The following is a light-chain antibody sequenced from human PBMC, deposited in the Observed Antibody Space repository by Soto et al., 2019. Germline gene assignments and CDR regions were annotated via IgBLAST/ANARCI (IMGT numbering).Light chain of an antibody. V-gene: IGKV3-11*01. CDR2: DAS. CDR1: QSVRSN. J-gene: IGKJ5*01. CDR3: QHRMNWPLT. Sequence: EIVMTQSPATPSVSPGDRATLSCRANQSVRSNLAWYQQRPGQAPRLLIYDASNRATGIPARFSGSGSGTDFTLTISSLEPEDFAVYYCQHRMNWPLTFGQGTRLEIK.